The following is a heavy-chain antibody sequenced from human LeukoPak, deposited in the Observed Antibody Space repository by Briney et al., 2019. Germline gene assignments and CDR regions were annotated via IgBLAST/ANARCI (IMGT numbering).Heavy chain of an antibody. V-gene: IGHV1-3*01. Sequence: ALVKVSCKASGYTFTSYAMHWVRQAPGQRLEWMGWINAGNGNTKYSQKFQGRVTITRDTSASTAYMELSSLRSEDTAVYYCARQDIVATYFDYWGQGTLVTVSS. J-gene: IGHJ4*02. CDR2: INAGNGNT. CDR1: GYTFTSYA. D-gene: IGHD5-12*01. CDR3: ARQDIVATYFDY.